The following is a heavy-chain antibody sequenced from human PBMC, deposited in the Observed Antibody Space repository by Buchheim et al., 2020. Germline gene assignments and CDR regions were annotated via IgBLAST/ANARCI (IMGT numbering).Heavy chain of an antibody. CDR1: GFTFSSYW. J-gene: IGHJ4*02. V-gene: IGHV3-7*01. CDR2: IKQDGSEK. Sequence: EVQLVESGGGLVQPGGSLRLSCAASGFTFSSYWMSWVRQPPGKGLEWVANIKQDGSEKYYVDSVKGRFTISRDNAKNSLYLQMNSLRAEDTAVYYCARAVVWWLDPHPYFDYWGQGTL. D-gene: IGHD6-19*01. CDR3: ARAVVWWLDPHPYFDY.